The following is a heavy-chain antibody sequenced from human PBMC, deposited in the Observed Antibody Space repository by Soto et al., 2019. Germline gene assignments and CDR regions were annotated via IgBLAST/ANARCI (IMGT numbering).Heavy chain of an antibody. CDR2: IYRSGGT. D-gene: IGHD3-22*01. J-gene: IGHJ6*02. V-gene: IGHV4-30-2*01. CDR3: ARDLHYYDTSGHYYSFYGLDV. Sequence: SETLSLTCAVSGDSISRGDYSWSWIRQPPGKGLEWIGYIYRSGGTYYNPSLRSRVTISVDRSKNQLSLKLNSVTAADTAVYYCARDLHYYDTSGHYYSFYGLDVWGQGTTVTVSS. CDR1: GDSISRGDYS.